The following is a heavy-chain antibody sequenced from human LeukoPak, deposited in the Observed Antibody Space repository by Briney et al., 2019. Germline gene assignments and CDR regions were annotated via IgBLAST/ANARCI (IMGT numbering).Heavy chain of an antibody. D-gene: IGHD6-6*01. CDR1: GGSISSYY. V-gene: IGHV4-4*07. J-gene: IGHJ4*02. CDR3: ARDKVSARPGYFDY. Sequence: SETLSLTCTVSGGSISSYYWSWIRQPAGKGLEWIGRIYTSGSTNYNPSLKSRVTMPVDTSKNQFSLKLSSVTAADTAVYYCARDKVSARPGYFDYGGQGTLVTVSS. CDR2: IYTSGST.